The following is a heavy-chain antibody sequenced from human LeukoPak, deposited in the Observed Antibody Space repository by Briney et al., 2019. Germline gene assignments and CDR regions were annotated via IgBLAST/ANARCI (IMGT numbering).Heavy chain of an antibody. J-gene: IGHJ6*02. CDR2: IDYSGST. V-gene: IGHV4-61*01. CDR1: GGSVRLGSYY. Sequence: PSETLSLTCIVSGGSVRLGSYYWGWIRQPPGKGLEWYGYIDYSGSTNYNPSLKSRGTISVDTSKNQFSLKLTSVTAADTAVYYCARTYGGTSLYHYGLDVWGQGTTVTVSS. D-gene: IGHD3-10*01. CDR3: ARTYGGTSLYHYGLDV.